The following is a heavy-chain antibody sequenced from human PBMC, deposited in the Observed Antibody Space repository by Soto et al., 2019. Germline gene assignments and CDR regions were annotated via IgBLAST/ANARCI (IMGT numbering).Heavy chain of an antibody. Sequence: EVQLLESGGGLVQPAGSLRLSCAASGFTFSIYTMSWFRQAPGKGLEWVSSIYGNGRSTFYSASVKGRFTISRDNSGNTVYLQMSSLTVEDTAIYYCAKDFTPDSRWDIDYRGQGSLVTVSS. V-gene: IGHV3-23*01. CDR2: IYGNGRST. CDR3: AKDFTPDSRWDIDY. D-gene: IGHD1-26*01. CDR1: GFTFSIYT. J-gene: IGHJ4*02.